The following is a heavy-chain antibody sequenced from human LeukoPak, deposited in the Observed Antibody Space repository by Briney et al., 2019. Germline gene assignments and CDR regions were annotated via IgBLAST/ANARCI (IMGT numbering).Heavy chain of an antibody. V-gene: IGHV3-48*01. Sequence: PGGSLRLSCAASGFTFSSYSMNWVRQAPGKGLEWVSYISSSSSTIYYADSVKGRFTISRDNAKNSLYLQMNSLRAEDTAVYYCARDPRYCSGGSCYDFDYWGQGTLVTVSS. CDR2: ISSSSSTI. CDR1: GFTFSSYS. D-gene: IGHD2-15*01. J-gene: IGHJ4*02. CDR3: ARDPRYCSGGSCYDFDY.